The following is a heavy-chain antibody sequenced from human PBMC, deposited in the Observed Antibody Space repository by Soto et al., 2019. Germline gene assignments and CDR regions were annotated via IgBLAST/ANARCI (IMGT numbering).Heavy chain of an antibody. Sequence: QVQLVESGGGVVQPGTSLRLSCAASGLRFYRHGMHWVRQAPGKGLEWVAVISSNGKQKYYADSVEGRFTISGDDSKSMVYLQMDSLGTEDTAVYYCAKDRTYTWSFENWGQGTLVTVSS. J-gene: IGHJ4*02. CDR1: GLRFYRHG. V-gene: IGHV3-30*18. CDR2: ISSNGKQK. D-gene: IGHD2-8*02. CDR3: AKDRTYTWSFEN.